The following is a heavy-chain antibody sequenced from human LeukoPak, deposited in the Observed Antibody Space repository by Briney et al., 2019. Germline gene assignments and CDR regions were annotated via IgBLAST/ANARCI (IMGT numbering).Heavy chain of an antibody. CDR3: AKEDFGVGAFDI. Sequence: GGSLRLSCAAPGFVVSTGYMSWVRQAPGQGLEWVSIIYSGGTTYYSDSVEGRFTISRDNSKNTLYLQMNSLRAEDTAVYYCAKEDFGVGAFDIWGAGKLCSVSS. CDR1: GFVVSTGY. J-gene: IGHJ3*02. D-gene: IGHD3-3*01. CDR2: IYSGGTT. V-gene: IGHV3-53*01.